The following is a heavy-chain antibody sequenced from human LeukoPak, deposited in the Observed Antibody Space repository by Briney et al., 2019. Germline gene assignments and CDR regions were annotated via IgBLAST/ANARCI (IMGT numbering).Heavy chain of an antibody. J-gene: IGHJ5*02. V-gene: IGHV1-69*06. Sequence: SVKVSCKASGGTFSSYAISWVRQAPGQGLEWMGGIIPIFGTANYAQKSQGRVTITADKSTSTAYMELSSLRSEDTAVYYCARGCSGGSYLLWFDPWGQGTLVTVSS. CDR3: ARGCSGGSYLLWFDP. CDR1: GGTFSSYA. D-gene: IGHD2-15*01. CDR2: IIPIFGTA.